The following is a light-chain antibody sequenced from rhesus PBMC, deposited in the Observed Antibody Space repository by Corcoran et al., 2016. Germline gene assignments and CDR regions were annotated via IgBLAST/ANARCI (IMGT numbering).Light chain of an antibody. CDR1: QDISNY. CDR3: QQGNNNPLT. Sequence: DIQMTQSPSSLSASIGDRVTITCRASQDISNYLNWYQQNPGKAPTLLIYYANNLARGVPSRFSGSGSGTEFTLTISSMQPEDFATYYCQQGNNNPLTFGGGTKVELK. V-gene: IGKV1-32*02. J-gene: IGKJ4*01. CDR2: YAN.